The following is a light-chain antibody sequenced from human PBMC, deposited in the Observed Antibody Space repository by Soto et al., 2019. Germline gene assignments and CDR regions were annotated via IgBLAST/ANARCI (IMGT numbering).Light chain of an antibody. V-gene: IGKV3-11*01. CDR3: QQRSNWPPL. Sequence: EIVLTQSPATLSLSPGERATLSCRASQSVSSYLAWYQQKPGQAPRLLIYDASNRATGILARFSGSGSGTDFTLTISSLEPEDFAVYYCQQRSNWPPLFGGGIKVEIK. CDR1: QSVSSY. J-gene: IGKJ4*01. CDR2: DAS.